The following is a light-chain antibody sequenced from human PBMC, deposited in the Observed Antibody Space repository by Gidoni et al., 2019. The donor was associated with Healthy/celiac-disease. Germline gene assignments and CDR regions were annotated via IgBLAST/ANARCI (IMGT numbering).Light chain of an antibody. J-gene: IGKJ1*01. V-gene: IGKV1-5*03. CDR3: QQYNSYPAT. CDR2: KAS. Sequence: DIQITLSPSTLSESVEDRVTIPCRASQSISSWLAWYKQKPGKAPKLLIEKASSLESGVPSRYSGRGSGTEFTLTISSLQPDDFATYYCQQYNSYPATFGQXTKVEIK. CDR1: QSISSW.